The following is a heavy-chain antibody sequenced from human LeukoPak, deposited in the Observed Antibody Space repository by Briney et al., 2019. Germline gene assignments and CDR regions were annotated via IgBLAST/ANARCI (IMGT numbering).Heavy chain of an antibody. Sequence: PGGSLRLSCAVSGFTFSSYAMSWVRQAPGKGLEWVSTISNSDGTTYYADSVKGRFTISRDDSENTLSLQMNSLRAKDTAVYYCAKATGYLLWGQGTLVTVSS. CDR1: GFTFSSYA. CDR2: ISNSDGTT. CDR3: AKATGYLL. J-gene: IGHJ4*02. V-gene: IGHV3-23*01. D-gene: IGHD1-14*01.